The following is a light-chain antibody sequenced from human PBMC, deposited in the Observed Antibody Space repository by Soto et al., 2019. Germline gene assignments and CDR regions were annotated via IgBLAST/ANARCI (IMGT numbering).Light chain of an antibody. CDR1: QSVGGN. Sequence: EIVMTQSPATLFVSPGERATLSCRASQSVGGNLAWYQQTPGQSPRLLIYGASSRATGIPDRFSGSGSGTDFTLTISRLEPEDFAVYYCQQYGSSPRRTFGQGTKVDIK. CDR3: QQYGSSPRRT. CDR2: GAS. J-gene: IGKJ1*01. V-gene: IGKV3-20*01.